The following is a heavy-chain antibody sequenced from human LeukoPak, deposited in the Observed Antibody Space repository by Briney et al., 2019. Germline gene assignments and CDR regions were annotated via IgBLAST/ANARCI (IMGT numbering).Heavy chain of an antibody. Sequence: GESLKISCKASGYSFTTYWIAWVRQMPGKGLEWMGIIYPGDSDTRYSPSFQGQITISVDKSINTAYLQWSSLKASDTAMYYCARNRLTTVTTGAGLHYYYYMDVWGKGTTVTISS. CDR3: ARNRLTTVTTGAGLHYYYYMDV. J-gene: IGHJ6*03. D-gene: IGHD4-17*01. CDR1: GYSFTTYW. CDR2: IYPGDSDT. V-gene: IGHV5-51*01.